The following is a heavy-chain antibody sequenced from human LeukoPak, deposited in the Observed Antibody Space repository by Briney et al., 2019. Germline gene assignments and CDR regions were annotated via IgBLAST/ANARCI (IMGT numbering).Heavy chain of an antibody. CDR3: ARHEAVAGNDLYDY. CDR1: GGSISSSSHY. J-gene: IGHJ4*02. V-gene: IGHV4-39*07. CDR2: IYYSGST. D-gene: IGHD6-19*01. Sequence: SETLSLTCSVSGGSISSSSHYWDWIRQPPGEGLEWIGSIYYSGSTYYNPSLKSRVTISVDTSKNQFSLKLISVTAADTAVYYCARHEAVAGNDLYDYWGQGTLVTVSS.